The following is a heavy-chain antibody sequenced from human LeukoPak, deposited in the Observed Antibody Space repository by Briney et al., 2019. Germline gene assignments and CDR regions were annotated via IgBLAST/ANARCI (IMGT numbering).Heavy chain of an antibody. D-gene: IGHD3-10*01. CDR3: ARTYYYGSGSYYGRGFDY. J-gene: IGHJ4*02. Sequence: SETLSLTCTVSGGSISSGSYYWSWIRQPAGKGLEWIGRIYTSGGTNYNPSLKSRVTISVDTSKNQFSLKLSSVTAADTAVYYCARTYYYGSGSYYGRGFDYWGQGTLVTVSS. CDR2: IYTSGGT. V-gene: IGHV4-61*02. CDR1: GGSISSGSYY.